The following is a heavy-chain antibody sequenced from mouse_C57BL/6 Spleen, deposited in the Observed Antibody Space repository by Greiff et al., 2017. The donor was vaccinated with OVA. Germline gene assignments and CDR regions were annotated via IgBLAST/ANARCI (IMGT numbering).Heavy chain of an antibody. J-gene: IGHJ4*01. CDR1: GFSLTSYG. Sequence: QVQLKESGPGLVQPSQSLSITCTVSGFSLTSYGVHWVRQSPGKGLEWLGVIWRGGSTDYNAAFMSRLSITKDNSKSQGFFKMNSLQADDTAIYNCAKNRANYYGSSYNYAMDYWGQGTSVTVSS. CDR3: AKNRANYYGSSYNYAMDY. D-gene: IGHD1-1*01. CDR2: IWRGGST. V-gene: IGHV2-5*01.